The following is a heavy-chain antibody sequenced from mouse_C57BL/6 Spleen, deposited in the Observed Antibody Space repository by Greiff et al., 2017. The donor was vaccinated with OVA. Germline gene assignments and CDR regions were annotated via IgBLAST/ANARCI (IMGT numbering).Heavy chain of an antibody. CDR3: ARKDYYGSSSPFDY. Sequence: QVQLQQPGAELVKPGASVKLSCKASGYTFTSYWMHWVKQRPGQGLEWIGMIHPNSGSTNYNEKFKSKATLTVDKSSSTAYMQLSSLTSEDSAVYYCARKDYYGSSSPFDYWGQGTTLTVSS. D-gene: IGHD1-1*01. J-gene: IGHJ2*01. V-gene: IGHV1-64*01. CDR1: GYTFTSYW. CDR2: IHPNSGST.